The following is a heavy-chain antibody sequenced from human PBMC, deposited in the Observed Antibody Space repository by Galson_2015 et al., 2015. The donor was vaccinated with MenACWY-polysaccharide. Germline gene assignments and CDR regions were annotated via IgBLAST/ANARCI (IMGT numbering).Heavy chain of an antibody. CDR2: ISYESANK. D-gene: IGHD3-22*01. CDR3: AKRFTPYDTSSGLDY. V-gene: IGHV3-30-3*01. J-gene: IGHJ4*02. CDR1: GFTFTDYA. Sequence: SLRLSCATSGFTFTDYAMLWVRQAPGNGLEWVAVISYESANKFYVESVQGRFTISRDNSKNTVYLQMNSLRPEDTAIYYCAKRFTPYDTSSGLDYWGQGTLVTVSS.